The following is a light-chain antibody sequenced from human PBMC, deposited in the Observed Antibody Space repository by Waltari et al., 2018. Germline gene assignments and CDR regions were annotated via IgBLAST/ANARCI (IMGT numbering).Light chain of an antibody. J-gene: IGLJ3*02. CDR1: SSSIGTNT. CDR3: AAWDDSLNGWV. CDR2: NND. V-gene: IGLV1-44*01. Sequence: QSVLTQPPSASGTPGQRVTISCSGSSSSIGTNTLNWYQHLPGTAPKLLIYNNDKRPSGVPDRVSGSKSGTSASLAISGLQSEDEADYYCAAWDDSLNGWVFGGGTKLTVL.